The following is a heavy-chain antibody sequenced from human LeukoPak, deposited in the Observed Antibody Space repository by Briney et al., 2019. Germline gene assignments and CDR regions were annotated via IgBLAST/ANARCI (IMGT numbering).Heavy chain of an antibody. Sequence: SETLSLTCTVSGGSISSYYWSWIRQPPGKGLEGIGYIYYSGSTNYNPSLKSRVTISVDTSKNQVSLKLSSMTAADTAVYYCARGLDGPNAFDIWGQGTMVTVSS. J-gene: IGHJ3*02. D-gene: IGHD3-9*01. CDR1: GGSISSYY. CDR3: ARGLDGPNAFDI. V-gene: IGHV4-59*01. CDR2: IYYSGST.